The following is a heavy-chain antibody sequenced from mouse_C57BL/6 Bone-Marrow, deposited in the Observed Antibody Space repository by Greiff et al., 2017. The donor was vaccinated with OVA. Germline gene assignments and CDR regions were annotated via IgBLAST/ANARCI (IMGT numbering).Heavy chain of an antibody. V-gene: IGHV5-6*01. CDR2: ISSGGSYT. J-gene: IGHJ1*03. CDR3: ARDGYYGSSTHWYFDV. D-gene: IGHD1-1*01. Sequence: EVKRVESGGDLVKPGGSLKLSCAASGFTFSSYGMSWVRQTPDKRLEWVATISSGGSYTYYPDSVKGRFTISRDNAKNTLYLQMSSLKSEDTAIDYCARDGYYGSSTHWYFDVWGTGTTVTVSS. CDR1: GFTFSSYG.